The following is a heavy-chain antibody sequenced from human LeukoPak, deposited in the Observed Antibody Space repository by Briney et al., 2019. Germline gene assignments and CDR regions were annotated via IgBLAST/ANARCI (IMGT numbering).Heavy chain of an antibody. V-gene: IGHV4-31*03. CDR3: ARAAQNWNNAPYFDN. J-gene: IGHJ4*02. D-gene: IGHD1-1*01. CDR1: GGSISSGGYY. Sequence: SETLSLTCTVSGGSISSGGYYWGWIRQHPGKGLEWIGYIHYSGNTYYNPSLNSRLTISLDTSKNQFSLKLSSVTAADPAVYYCARAAQNWNNAPYFDNWGQGTLVTVSP. CDR2: IHYSGNT.